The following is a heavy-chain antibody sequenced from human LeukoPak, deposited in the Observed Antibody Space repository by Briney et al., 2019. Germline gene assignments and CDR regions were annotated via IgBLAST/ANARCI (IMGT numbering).Heavy chain of an antibody. CDR1: GFTFSAYA. V-gene: IGHV3-30*18. D-gene: IGHD3-10*01. CDR3: AKSGMIRGAMDV. J-gene: IGHJ6*02. Sequence: SGGSLRLSCAASGFTFSAYAMHWVRQAPGKGPEWVAVISSDGSSQYFADSIRGRFTIARDNSKNTLYLHLNSLRPEDTAVYYCAKSGMIRGAMDVWGQGTTVTVSS. CDR2: ISSDGSSQ.